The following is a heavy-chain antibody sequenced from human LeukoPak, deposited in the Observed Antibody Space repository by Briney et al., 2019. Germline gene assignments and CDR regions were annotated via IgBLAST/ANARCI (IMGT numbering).Heavy chain of an antibody. CDR1: GFTFSSYS. V-gene: IGHV3-21*01. CDR2: ISSSSSNI. D-gene: IGHD1-1*01. Sequence: GGSLRLSCAASGFTFSSYSMNWVRQAPGKGLEWVSSISSSSSNIYYADSVKGRFTISRDNAKNSLYLQTNSLRVEDTAVYYCARCTTGRTFGSLREIKRSREIDYWGQGTLVTVSS. J-gene: IGHJ4*02. CDR3: ARCTTGRTFGSLREIKRSREIDY.